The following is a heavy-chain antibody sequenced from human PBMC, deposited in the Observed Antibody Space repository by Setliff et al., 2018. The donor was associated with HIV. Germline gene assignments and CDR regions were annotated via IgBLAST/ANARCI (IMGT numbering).Heavy chain of an antibody. D-gene: IGHD6-13*01. J-gene: IGHJ4*02. CDR2: ISYDGNNK. CDR3: AKDPVRFSSSWYYFDY. V-gene: IGHV3-30-3*01. CDR1: GFSFSNYA. Sequence: GGSLRLSCAASGFSFSNYAMHWVRQAPGKGLEWVAVISYDGNNKYYADSVKGRFTISRDNSKNTLYLQVNSLRAEDTAVYYCAKDPVRFSSSWYYFDYWGQGTLVTVSS.